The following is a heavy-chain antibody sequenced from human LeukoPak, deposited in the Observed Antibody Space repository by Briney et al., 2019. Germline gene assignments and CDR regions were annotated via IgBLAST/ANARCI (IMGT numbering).Heavy chain of an antibody. V-gene: IGHV5-10-1*01. Sequence: GGSLRLSCKGSGYSFTSYWISWVRQMPGKGLEWMGRIDPSDSYTNYSPSFQGHVTISADKSISTAYLQWSSLKASDTAMYYCASPSALDYGMDVWGQGTTVTVSS. CDR1: GYSFTSYW. CDR2: IDPSDSYT. D-gene: IGHD6-6*01. J-gene: IGHJ6*02. CDR3: ASPSALDYGMDV.